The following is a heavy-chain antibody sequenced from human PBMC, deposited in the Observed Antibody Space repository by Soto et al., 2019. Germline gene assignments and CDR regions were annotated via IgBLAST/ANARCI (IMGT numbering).Heavy chain of an antibody. Sequence: GGSLRLSCGVFGFRFSNYAMGWVRQAPGKGLEWVAFISDGGRSTYYSDSVKGRFTVSRDKSKNTVYLQLDGLRVENTSVTFCASTFDFWDRSCPLDYGGKGTLATVS. CDR2: ISDGGRST. CDR3: ASTFDFWDRSCPLDY. CDR1: GFRFSNYA. D-gene: IGHD3-3*01. J-gene: IGHJ4*02. V-gene: IGHV3-23*01.